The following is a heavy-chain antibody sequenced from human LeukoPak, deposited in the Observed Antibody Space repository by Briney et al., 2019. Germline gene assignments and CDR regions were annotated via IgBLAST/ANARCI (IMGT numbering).Heavy chain of an antibody. CDR2: MKQDGSEK. CDR3: ARDERGSTDC. J-gene: IGHJ4*02. Sequence: PGGSLRLSLAASGLTFSSDATSSVRQAPGNGQEWLAKMKQDGSEKHSVDSVQGRFTISRDNAKSSLYLQMNSLTAGATAEYYCARDERGSTDCWGQGTLVTAYS. D-gene: IGHD1-26*01. V-gene: IGHV3-7*01. CDR1: GLTFSSDA.